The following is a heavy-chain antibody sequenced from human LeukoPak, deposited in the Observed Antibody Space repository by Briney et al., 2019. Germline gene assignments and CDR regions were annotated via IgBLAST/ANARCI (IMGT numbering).Heavy chain of an antibody. CDR1: GASFSGYY. D-gene: IGHD6-19*01. Sequence: SETLSLTCGVYGASFSGYYWSWIRQPPGKGLKWIGEINHSGSTNYNPSPKSRVTTSVDTSKHQFSLKLSSVTAADTAVYYCARRRSSIAVVAQGGVDAWGQGTLVTVSS. J-gene: IGHJ5*02. V-gene: IGHV4-34*01. CDR2: INHSGST. CDR3: ARRRSSIAVVAQGGVDA.